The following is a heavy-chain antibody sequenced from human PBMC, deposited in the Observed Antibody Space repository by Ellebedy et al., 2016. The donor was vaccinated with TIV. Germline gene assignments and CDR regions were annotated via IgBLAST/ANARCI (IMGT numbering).Heavy chain of an antibody. CDR3: ARAVNSYYDSSGYYQSLYYFDY. D-gene: IGHD3-22*01. J-gene: IGHJ4*02. CDR2: IIPIFGTA. Sequence: SVKVSCXASGGTFSSYAISWVRQAPGQGLEWMGGIIPIFGTANYAQKFQGRVTITADESTSTAYMELSSLRSEDTAVYYCARAVNSYYDSSGYYQSLYYFDYWGQGTLVTVSS. CDR1: GGTFSSYA. V-gene: IGHV1-69*13.